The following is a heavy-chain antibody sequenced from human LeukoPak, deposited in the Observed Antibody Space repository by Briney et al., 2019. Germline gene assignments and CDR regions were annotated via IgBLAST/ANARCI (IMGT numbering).Heavy chain of an antibody. Sequence: GGSHRLSCAASGFTFTSYGMHSVRQAPGKGLEWVALISYDGSNKYYAASVKGRFTTSRDNSKNTPYLQMNSLRAEDTAVHYCAKGPWIQLWLLFDYWSQGALVTVSS. J-gene: IGHJ4*02. CDR3: AKGPWIQLWLLFDY. D-gene: IGHD5-18*01. CDR2: ISYDGSNK. CDR1: GFTFTSYG. V-gene: IGHV3-30*18.